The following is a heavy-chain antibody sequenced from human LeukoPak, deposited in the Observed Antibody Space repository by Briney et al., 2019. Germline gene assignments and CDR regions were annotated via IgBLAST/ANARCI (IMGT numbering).Heavy chain of an antibody. CDR2: VNRDGSET. CDR3: ARNNGMDV. V-gene: IGHV3-7*03. CDR1: GFTLSNHW. J-gene: IGHJ6*02. Sequence: GGSLRLPCAASGFTLSNHWMTWVRQVPGRGPEWVANVNRDGSETYYLDSVKGRFTISKDNAKNSLYLQMNSLRAEDTALYHCARNNGMDVWGQGTTVIVSS.